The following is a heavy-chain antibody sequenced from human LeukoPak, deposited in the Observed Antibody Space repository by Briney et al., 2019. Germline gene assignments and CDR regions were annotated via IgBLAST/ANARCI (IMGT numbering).Heavy chain of an antibody. D-gene: IGHD3/OR15-3a*01. CDR2: ISGSDSDT. V-gene: IGHV3-23*01. J-gene: IGHJ4*02. Sequence: GGSLRLSCVASGFTFRTYAMSWVRQAPGKGLEWDSTISGSDSDTHYADSVKGRFTISRDNAKNSLYLQMNSLRAEDTAVYYCAVDYDYWTAFFSGSRMTPKRGGQGTLVTVSS. CDR3: AVDYDYWTAFFSGSRMTPKR. CDR1: GFTFRTYA.